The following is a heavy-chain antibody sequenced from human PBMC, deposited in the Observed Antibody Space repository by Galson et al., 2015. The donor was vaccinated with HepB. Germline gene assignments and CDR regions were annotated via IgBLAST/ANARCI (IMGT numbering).Heavy chain of an antibody. J-gene: IGHJ4*02. D-gene: IGHD3-10*01. V-gene: IGHV3-30*04. CDR3: ARDLGDWFGEPANLFDY. CDR2: ISYDGSNK. CDR1: GFTFSSYA. Sequence: SLRLSCAASGFTFSSYAMHWVRQAPGKGLEWVAVISYDGSNKYYADSVKGRFTISRDNSKNTLYLQMNSLRAEDTAVYYCARDLGDWFGEPANLFDYWGQGTLVTVSS.